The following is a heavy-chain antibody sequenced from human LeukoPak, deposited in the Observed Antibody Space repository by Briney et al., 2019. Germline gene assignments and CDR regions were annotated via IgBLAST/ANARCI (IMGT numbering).Heavy chain of an antibody. CDR3: ARLYSSAWFGRYFDS. J-gene: IGHJ4*02. V-gene: IGHV4-39*01. CDR1: GGSISRSTYY. Sequence: SETLSLTCSVAGGSISRSTYYWAWLRQPPGRGWGGFGTLYYSRSNYSNPSLKSSVIISVNTSKTPFSLKLTSVPAADTAVYSCARLYSSAWFGRYFDSWGQGTLVTVSS. D-gene: IGHD6-19*01. CDR2: LYYSRSN.